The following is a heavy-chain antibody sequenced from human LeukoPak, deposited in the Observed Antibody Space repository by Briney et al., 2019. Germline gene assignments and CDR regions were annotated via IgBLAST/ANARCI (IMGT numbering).Heavy chain of an antibody. J-gene: IGHJ6*02. V-gene: IGHV1-46*01. CDR3: ARDLCPGYSSGWFPYYYYGMDV. D-gene: IGHD6-19*01. Sequence: ASVKVSCKASGYTFTSYYMHWVRQAPGQGLEWMGIINPSGGSTSYAQKFQGRVTMTRDTSTSTVYMELSSLRSEDTAVYYCARDLCPGYSSGWFPYYYYGMDVWGQGTTVTVSS. CDR1: GYTFTSYY. CDR2: INPSGGST.